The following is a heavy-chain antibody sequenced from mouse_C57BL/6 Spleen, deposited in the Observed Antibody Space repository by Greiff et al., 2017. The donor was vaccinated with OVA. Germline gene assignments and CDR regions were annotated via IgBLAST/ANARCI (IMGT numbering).Heavy chain of an antibody. Sequence: QVQLQQSGAELVRPGASVTPSCKASGYTFTDYEMHWVKQTPVHGLEWIGAIDPETGGTAYNQKFKGKAILTADKSSSTAYMELRSLTSEDSAVYYCTGGNYGAWFAYWGQGTLVTVSA. CDR3: TGGNYGAWFAY. J-gene: IGHJ3*01. CDR2: IDPETGGT. D-gene: IGHD2-1*01. V-gene: IGHV1-15*01. CDR1: GYTFTDYE.